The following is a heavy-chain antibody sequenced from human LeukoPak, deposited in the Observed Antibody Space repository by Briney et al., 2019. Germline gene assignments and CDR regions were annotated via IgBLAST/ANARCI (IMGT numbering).Heavy chain of an antibody. V-gene: IGHV3-23*01. CDR2: ISGGGGST. Sequence: GGSLRLSCAASGFTFSSYAMSWVRQAPGKGLEWVSAISGGGGSTYYADSVKGRFTISRDNSKNTLYLQMSSLRAEDTAVYYCAKGVRIAAGGYFDYWGQGPRSPSPQ. J-gene: IGHJ4*02. D-gene: IGHD6-13*01. CDR1: GFTFSSYA. CDR3: AKGVRIAAGGYFDY.